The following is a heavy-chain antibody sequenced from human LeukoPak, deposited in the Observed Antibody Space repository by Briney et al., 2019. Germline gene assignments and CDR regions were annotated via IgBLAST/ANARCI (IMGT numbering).Heavy chain of an antibody. CDR1: GGSISSYY. J-gene: IGHJ4*02. D-gene: IGHD2-2*01. CDR3: ARHRYSTSWGGGFDY. Sequence: PSETLSLTCTVSGGSISSYYWTWIRQPPGKGLEWIGYIYDSGNTNYNPSLKSRASISVVTSKNQISLKLTSVTAADTAVYYCARHRYSTSWGGGFDYWGQGTLVTVSS. CDR2: IYDSGNT. V-gene: IGHV4-59*08.